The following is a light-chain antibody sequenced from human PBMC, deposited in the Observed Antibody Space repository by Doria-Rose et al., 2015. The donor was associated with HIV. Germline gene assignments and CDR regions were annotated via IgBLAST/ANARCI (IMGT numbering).Light chain of an antibody. J-gene: IGLJ2*01. CDR1: SNDVGRYNY. Sequence: SGSPGQSITISCTGTSNDVGRYNYVSWYQHHPGKAPKLMIFDVSQRHSGISTRFSGSKSGNTASPTISGLQAEDEADYYCTSYTGVNTPVVFGGGTKLTVV. CDR2: DVS. V-gene: IGLV2-14*03. CDR3: TSYTGVNTPVV.